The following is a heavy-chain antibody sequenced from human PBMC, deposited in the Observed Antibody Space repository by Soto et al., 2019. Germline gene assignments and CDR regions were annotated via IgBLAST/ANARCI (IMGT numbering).Heavy chain of an antibody. V-gene: IGHV4-59*01. Sequence: PSETLSLTFTISGGSISDYSWNWLRQPPGRGLEWIGHIFYRGSTEYNPSLWDRVTISRGSSQTQLSLRLKSVTAADTAIYYCARGSNSNFEGPIVWGQGILVTVSS. J-gene: IGHJ4*02. CDR2: IFYRGST. CDR3: ARGSNSNFEGPIV. D-gene: IGHD2-2*01. CDR1: GGSISDYS.